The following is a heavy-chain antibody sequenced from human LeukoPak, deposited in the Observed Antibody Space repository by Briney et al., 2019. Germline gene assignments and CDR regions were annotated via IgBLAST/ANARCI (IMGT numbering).Heavy chain of an antibody. CDR2: INPSGGST. J-gene: IGHJ6*03. CDR3: ARDSMVVTAMPIYYYYMDV. V-gene: IGHV1-46*01. Sequence: ASVKVSCKASGYTFTSYYMHWVRQAPGQGLEWMGIINPSGGSTSYAQKFQGRVTMTRDMSTSTVYMELSSLRSEDTAVYYCARDSMVVTAMPIYYYYMDVWGKGTTVTVSS. CDR1: GYTFTSYY. D-gene: IGHD2-21*02.